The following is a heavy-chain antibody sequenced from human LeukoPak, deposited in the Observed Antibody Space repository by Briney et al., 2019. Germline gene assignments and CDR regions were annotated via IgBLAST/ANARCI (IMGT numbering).Heavy chain of an antibody. Sequence: GASVKVSCKASGYTFTSYAMHWVRQAPGQRLEWMGWINAGNGNTKYSQKFQGRVTITRDTSASTAYMELSSLRSEDTAVYYCAREAGQTTWRALNWFDPWGQGTLVTVSS. CDR3: AREAGQTTWRALNWFDP. CDR2: INAGNGNT. V-gene: IGHV1-3*01. J-gene: IGHJ5*02. CDR1: GYTFTSYA. D-gene: IGHD1-7*01.